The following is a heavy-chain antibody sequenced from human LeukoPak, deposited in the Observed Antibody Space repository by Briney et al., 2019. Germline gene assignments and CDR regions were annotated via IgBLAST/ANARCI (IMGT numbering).Heavy chain of an antibody. CDR1: GFTFSSYS. CDR2: ISSSSSTI. Sequence: PGGSLRLSCAASGFTFSSYSMNWVRQAPGKGLEWVSYISSSSSTIYYADSVKGRFTIPRDNAKNTLYLQMNSLRAEDTAVYYCARFHGSGSYHFDYWGQGTLVTVSS. J-gene: IGHJ4*02. D-gene: IGHD3-10*01. CDR3: ARFHGSGSYHFDY. V-gene: IGHV3-48*01.